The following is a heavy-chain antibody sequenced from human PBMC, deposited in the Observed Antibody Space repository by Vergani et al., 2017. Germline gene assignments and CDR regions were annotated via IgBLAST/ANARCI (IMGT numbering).Heavy chain of an antibody. D-gene: IGHD2-21*02. CDR2: INPSGGST. CDR1: GYTFTSYY. J-gene: IGHJ4*02. Sequence: QVQLVQSGAEVKKPGASVKVSCKASGYTFTSYYMHWVRQAPGQGLEWMGIINPSGGSTSYAQKFPGRVTMTRDTSTSTVYMELSSLRSEDTAVDYCSLSVVTASLDYWGQGTLVTVSS. CDR3: SLSVVTASLDY. V-gene: IGHV1-46*01.